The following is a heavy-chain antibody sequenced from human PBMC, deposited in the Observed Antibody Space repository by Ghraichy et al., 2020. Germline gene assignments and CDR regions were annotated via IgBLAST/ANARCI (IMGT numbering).Heavy chain of an antibody. V-gene: IGHV3-23*01. Sequence: GGSLRLSCAASGFTFSSYAMSWVRQAPGKGLEWVSAISGSGGSTYYADSVKRRFTISRDNSKNTLYLQMNSLRAEDTAVYYCAKVPTGYSSSWPRIRSYYFDYWGQGTLVTVSS. CDR3: AKVPTGYSSSWPRIRSYYFDY. CDR2: ISGSGGST. CDR1: GFTFSSYA. J-gene: IGHJ4*02. D-gene: IGHD6-13*01.